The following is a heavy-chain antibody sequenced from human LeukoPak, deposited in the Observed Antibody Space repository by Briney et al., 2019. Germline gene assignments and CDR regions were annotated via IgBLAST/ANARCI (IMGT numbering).Heavy chain of an antibody. J-gene: IGHJ4*02. V-gene: IGHV3-21*01. CDR3: ARGGIAAAENDY. CDR1: GFTFSSYS. Sequence: GGSLRLSCAASGFTFSSYSMNWVRQAPGKGLEWVSSISSSSSYIYYADSVKGRFTISRDNAKNSLYLQMNSLRAEDTAVYYCARGGIAAAENDYWGQGTLVTVSS. CDR2: ISSSSSYI. D-gene: IGHD6-13*01.